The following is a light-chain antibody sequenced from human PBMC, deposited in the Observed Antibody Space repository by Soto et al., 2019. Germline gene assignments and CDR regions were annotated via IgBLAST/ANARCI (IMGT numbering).Light chain of an antibody. CDR2: GAS. CDR3: QQSYTTPPT. Sequence: DIQMTQSPSSLSASVGDGVTITCRASQTIGKFLNWYHQKPGKAPNLLIYGASNLQSGVPSRFSGSGSGTEFTLTISSMQPEDFATYYCQQSYTTPPTFGGGTKVAIK. J-gene: IGKJ4*01. V-gene: IGKV1-39*01. CDR1: QTIGKF.